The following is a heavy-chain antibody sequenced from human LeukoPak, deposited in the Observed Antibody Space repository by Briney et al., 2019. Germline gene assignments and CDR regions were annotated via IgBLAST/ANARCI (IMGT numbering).Heavy chain of an antibody. CDR1: GFTFSSYA. D-gene: IGHD5-12*01. CDR3: AKSSGYSDYAWFDP. J-gene: IGHJ5*02. Sequence: GGSLRLSCAASGFTFSSYAMSWVRQAPGKGLEWVSLISGSGGTTYYADSVKGRFTTSRDKSNNTLFLQMNSLRADDTALYYCAKSSGYSDYAWFDPWGQGTLVTVSS. V-gene: IGHV3-23*01. CDR2: ISGSGGTT.